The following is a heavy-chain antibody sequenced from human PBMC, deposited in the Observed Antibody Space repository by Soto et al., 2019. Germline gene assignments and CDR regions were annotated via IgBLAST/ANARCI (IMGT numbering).Heavy chain of an antibody. V-gene: IGHV3-23*01. J-gene: IGHJ4*02. CDR1: GFTFVSYD. Sequence: EVQLLESGGGLVQPGGSLRLSCAASGFTFVSYDMTWVRQAPGKGLEWVSAISGSGGSTYYGDSVKGRFTISRDNSKKMVFMQMSSLRAEDTALYYCVIRGLSKAEVRGYFDYWGQGTLVTVSS. CDR2: ISGSGGST. D-gene: IGHD3-10*01. CDR3: VIRGLSKAEVRGYFDY.